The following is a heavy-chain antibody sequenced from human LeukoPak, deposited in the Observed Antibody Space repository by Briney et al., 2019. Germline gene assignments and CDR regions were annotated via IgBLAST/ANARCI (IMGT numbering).Heavy chain of an antibody. Sequence: GASVKVSCKVSGYTLTELSMHWVRQAPGKGLEWMGGFDPEDGETIYAQKFQGRVTMTEDTSTDTAYMELSSLRSEDTAVYYCATANRYRGSDPNAFDIWGQGTMVTISS. CDR2: FDPEDGET. J-gene: IGHJ3*02. CDR3: ATANRYRGSDPNAFDI. V-gene: IGHV1-24*01. D-gene: IGHD1-26*01. CDR1: GYTLTELS.